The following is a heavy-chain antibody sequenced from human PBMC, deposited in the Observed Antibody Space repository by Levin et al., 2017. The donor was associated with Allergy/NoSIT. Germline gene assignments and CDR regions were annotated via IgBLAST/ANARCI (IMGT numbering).Heavy chain of an antibody. Sequence: GESLKISCAASGFTVSSHYMSWVRQAPGKGLEWVSVIYSGGSTYYADSVKGRFTISRDNSKNTLYLQMNSLRAEDTAVYYCARDLFKGGPTPYWGQGTLVTVSS. CDR3: ARDLFKGGPTPY. CDR2: IYSGGST. D-gene: IGHD2-21*01. CDR1: GFTVSSHY. V-gene: IGHV3-66*01. J-gene: IGHJ4*02.